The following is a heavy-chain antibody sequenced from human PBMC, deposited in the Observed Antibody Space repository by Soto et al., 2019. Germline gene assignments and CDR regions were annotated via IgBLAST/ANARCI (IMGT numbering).Heavy chain of an antibody. Sequence: QVRLVQSGAEVKKPGASVKVSCKASGYTFTGYYMHWVRQAPGQGLEWMGWINPNSGGTNYAQKFQGRVTMTRDTSPSPAYMELSRLRSDDTAVYYCARDVGGWTTVVTPVPDYWGQGTLVTVSS. J-gene: IGHJ4*02. CDR2: INPNSGGT. V-gene: IGHV1-2*02. D-gene: IGHD4-17*01. CDR3: ARDVGGWTTVVTPVPDY. CDR1: GYTFTGYY.